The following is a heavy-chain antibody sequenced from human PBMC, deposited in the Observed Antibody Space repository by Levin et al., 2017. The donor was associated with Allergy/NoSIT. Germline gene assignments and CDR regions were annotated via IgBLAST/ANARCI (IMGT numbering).Heavy chain of an antibody. J-gene: IGHJ4*02. Sequence: KAGGSLRLSCKGSGYSFTSYWIGWVRQMPGKGLEWMGIIYPGDSDTRYSPSFQGQVTISADKSISTAYLQWSSLKASDTAMYYCARHQPFIAAAGTGGNDYWGQGTLVTVSS. V-gene: IGHV5-51*01. CDR1: GYSFTSYW. CDR3: ARHQPFIAAAGTGGNDY. CDR2: IYPGDSDT. D-gene: IGHD6-13*01.